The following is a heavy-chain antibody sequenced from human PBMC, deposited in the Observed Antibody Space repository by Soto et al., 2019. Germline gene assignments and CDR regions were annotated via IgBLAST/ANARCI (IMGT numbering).Heavy chain of an antibody. Sequence: GGCLRLSFASSGFIFEDFAMSWFRQSAGNGLEWISSISGSGFKKYYADSVKGRFTISRDNSKSTVYLELNNLSAEDTAVYHCAKNQGVELVPLATVDWFDPWGQGSVVPVSA. V-gene: IGHV3-23*01. CDR1: GFIFEDFA. J-gene: IGHJ5*02. CDR3: AKNQGVELVPLATVDWFDP. CDR2: ISGSGFKK. D-gene: IGHD1-26*01.